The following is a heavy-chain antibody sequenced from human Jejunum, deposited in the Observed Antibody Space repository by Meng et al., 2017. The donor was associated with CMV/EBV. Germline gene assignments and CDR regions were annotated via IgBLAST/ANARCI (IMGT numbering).Heavy chain of an antibody. V-gene: IGHV4-4*02. CDR1: GGSISSSNW. D-gene: IGHD6-19*01. J-gene: IGHJ4*02. CDR2: IYHSGST. Sequence: GQRRGSGPGLVKPSGTLPLTCAVSGGSISSSNWWSWVRQPPGKGLEWIGEIYHSGSTNYNPSLKSRVTISVDKSKNQFSLKLSSVTAADTAVYYCASFPPPGKQWLVTDYWGQGTLVTVSS. CDR3: ASFPPPGKQWLVTDY.